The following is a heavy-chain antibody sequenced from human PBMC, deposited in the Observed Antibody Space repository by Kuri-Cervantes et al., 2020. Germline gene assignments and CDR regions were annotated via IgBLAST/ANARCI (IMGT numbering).Heavy chain of an antibody. D-gene: IGHD1-26*01. CDR3: AKGTASGNSDL. CDR2: ISYDGSNK. Sequence: GESLKISCAASGFTFSSYGMHWVRQAPGKGLEWVAVISYDGSNKYYADSVKGRFTISRDNSKNTLYLQMNSLRAEDTAVYYCAKGTASGNSDLWGRGTLVTVSS. CDR1: GFTFSSYG. V-gene: IGHV3-30*18. J-gene: IGHJ2*01.